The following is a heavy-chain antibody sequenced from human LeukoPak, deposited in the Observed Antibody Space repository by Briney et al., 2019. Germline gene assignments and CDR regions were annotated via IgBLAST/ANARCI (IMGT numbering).Heavy chain of an antibody. D-gene: IGHD2-21*01. CDR2: INHSGST. CDR1: GGSFSGYY. J-gene: IGHJ4*02. V-gene: IGHV4-34*01. CDR3: ARGRRSRGFVSH. Sequence: SETLSLTCAVYGGSFSGYYWSWIRQPPGKGLEWIGEINHSGSTNYNPSLKSRVTISVDTSKNQFSLKLSSVATADTAVYYCARGRRSRGFVSHWGQGTLVTVSS.